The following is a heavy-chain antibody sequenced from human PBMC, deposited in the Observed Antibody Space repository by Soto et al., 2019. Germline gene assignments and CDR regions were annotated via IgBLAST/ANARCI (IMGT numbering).Heavy chain of an antibody. CDR2: ISSSSSYI. J-gene: IGHJ5*02. CDR3: AKNTVPNWFDP. Sequence: GGSLRLSCAASGFGVSNNYMSWVRQAPGKGLEWVSSISSSSSYIYYADSVKGRFTISRDNAKNSLYLQMNSLRAEDTAVYYCAKNTVPNWFDPWGQGTLVTVSS. CDR1: GFGVSNNY. V-gene: IGHV3-21*04. D-gene: IGHD2-2*01.